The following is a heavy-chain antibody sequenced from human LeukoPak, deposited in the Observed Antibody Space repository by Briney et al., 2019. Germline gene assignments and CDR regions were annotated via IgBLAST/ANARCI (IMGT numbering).Heavy chain of an antibody. D-gene: IGHD2-21*01. CDR3: AKRRGEDYFDY. CDR2: IRYDGSNK. J-gene: IGHJ4*02. Sequence: GGSLRLSCAASGFTFSSYGMHWXRQTXGXXXXWVAFIRYDGSNKDYGDSVKGRXTISRDNSKNTVYLQMNSLRAEDTAIYYCAKRRGEDYFDYWGQGSLVTVSS. V-gene: IGHV3-30*02. CDR1: GFTFSSYG.